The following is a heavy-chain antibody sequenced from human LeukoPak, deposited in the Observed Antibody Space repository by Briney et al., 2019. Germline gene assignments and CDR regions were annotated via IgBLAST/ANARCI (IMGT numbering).Heavy chain of an antibody. CDR1: GFTFSSYG. D-gene: IGHD6-6*01. CDR2: IPKDGSNK. J-gene: IGHJ6*03. CDR3: AKARGISAPTGYYYYMDV. Sequence: GGSLRLSCAASGFTFSSYGMHWVRQAPGKGLEWVGYIPKDGSNKFYADFVKGRFTISRDNSKNTLSLQMNSLRAEDTALYYCAKARGISAPTGYYYYMDVWTGGTTVTVSS. V-gene: IGHV3-30*02.